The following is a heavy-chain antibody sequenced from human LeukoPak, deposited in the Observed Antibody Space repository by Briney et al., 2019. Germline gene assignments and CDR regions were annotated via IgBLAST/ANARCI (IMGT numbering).Heavy chain of an antibody. CDR2: INTSGGST. CDR1: GFTLSSHA. J-gene: IGHJ3*02. Sequence: GGSLRLSCAPSGFTLSSHAMSSVRQAPGEWREWVSSINTSGGSTYYADYVKGRFTISRHNAKNTLYLQMNSLRAEDTAVYYCAKDHYVSGRYDAFDIWGQGTMVTVSS. V-gene: IGHV3-23*01. D-gene: IGHD3-10*01. CDR3: AKDHYVSGRYDAFDI.